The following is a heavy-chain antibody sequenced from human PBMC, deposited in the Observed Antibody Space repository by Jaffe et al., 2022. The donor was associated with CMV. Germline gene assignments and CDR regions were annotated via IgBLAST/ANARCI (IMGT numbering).Heavy chain of an antibody. CDR3: ARERHTAMVQQFDY. Sequence: QVQLQESGPGLVKPSQTLSLTCTVSGGSISSGGYYWSWIRQHPGKGLEWIGYIHYSGSTYYNPSLKSRVTTSVDTSKNQFSLKVSSVTAADTAVYYCARERHTAMVQQFDYWGQGTLVTVSS. J-gene: IGHJ4*02. D-gene: IGHD5-18*01. V-gene: IGHV4-31*03. CDR2: IHYSGST. CDR1: GGSISSGGYY.